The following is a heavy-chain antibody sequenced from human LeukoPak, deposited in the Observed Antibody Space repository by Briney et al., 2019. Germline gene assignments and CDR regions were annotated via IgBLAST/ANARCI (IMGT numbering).Heavy chain of an antibody. D-gene: IGHD6-19*01. CDR2: IIPILGIA. CDR3: ARGFAYSSGWPFDY. Sequence: SVKVSCKASGYTFTGYAISWVRQAPGQGLEWMGRIIPILGIANYAQKFQGRVTITADKSTSTAYMELSSLRSEDTAVYYCARGFAYSSGWPFDYWGQGTLVTVSS. V-gene: IGHV1-69*04. J-gene: IGHJ4*02. CDR1: GYTFTGYA.